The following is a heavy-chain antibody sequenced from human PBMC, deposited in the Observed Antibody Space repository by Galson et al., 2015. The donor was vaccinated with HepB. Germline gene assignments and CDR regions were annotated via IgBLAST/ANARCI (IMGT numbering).Heavy chain of an antibody. V-gene: IGHV1-8*01. J-gene: IGHJ5*02. Sequence: SVKVSCKASGYTFTSYDINWVRQATGQGLEWMGWMNPNSGNIGYAQKFQGRVTMTRNTSISTAYMELSSLRSEDTAVYYCAREGSYYYDSSGYWENNWFDPWGQGTLVTVSS. CDR3: AREGSYYYDSSGYWENNWFDP. CDR1: GYTFTSYD. D-gene: IGHD3-22*01. CDR2: MNPNSGNI.